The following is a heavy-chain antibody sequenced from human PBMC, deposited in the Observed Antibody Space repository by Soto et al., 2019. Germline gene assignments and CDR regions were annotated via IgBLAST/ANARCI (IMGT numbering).Heavy chain of an antibody. CDR1: GYTFTSYG. CDR3: ARGSAIFGVVTYYYYGMDV. Sequence: ASVKVSCKASGYTFTSYGISWVRQAPGQGLEWMGWISAYNGNTNYAQKLQGRVTMTTDTSTSTAYMELRSLRSDDTAVYYCARGSAIFGVVTYYYYGMDVWGQGTTVTAP. V-gene: IGHV1-18*01. J-gene: IGHJ6*02. CDR2: ISAYNGNT. D-gene: IGHD3-3*01.